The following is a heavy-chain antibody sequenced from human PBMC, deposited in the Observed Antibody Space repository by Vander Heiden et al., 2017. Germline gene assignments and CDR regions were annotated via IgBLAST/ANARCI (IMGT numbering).Heavy chain of an antibody. CDR1: GFTLRTHT. CDR2: MDGSGGFI. D-gene: IGHD4-17*01. CDR3: AKDPDYDDTSWFDL. V-gene: IGHV3-23*01. Sequence: DVQLLESGGGFMLPGGSLRLSRAASGFTLRTHTMIWVRQAPGRGLEWVSAMDGSGGFISYADSVKGRFTISRDNSKNTVYLEMNSLGAEDTAVYYCAKDPDYDDTSWFDLWGQGTLVTVSS. J-gene: IGHJ5*02.